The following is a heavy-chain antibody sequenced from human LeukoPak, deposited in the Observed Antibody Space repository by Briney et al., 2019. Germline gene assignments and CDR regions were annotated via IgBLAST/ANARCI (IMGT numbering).Heavy chain of an antibody. D-gene: IGHD3-16*01. J-gene: IGHJ5*02. V-gene: IGHV3-49*04. CDR2: IRSKAYGGTT. Sequence: PGGTLRFSCTVSGVTFGDSAVSWVRQAPGKGLEWIGFIRSKAYGGTTEYAASVKGRFTISRDDSERIAYLQMNSLKTDDTAVYYCTWGNYGDTWFDPWGQGTLVTVSS. CDR1: GVTFGDSA. CDR3: TWGNYGDTWFDP.